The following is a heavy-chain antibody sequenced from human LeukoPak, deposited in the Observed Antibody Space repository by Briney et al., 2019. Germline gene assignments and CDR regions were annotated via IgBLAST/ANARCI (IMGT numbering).Heavy chain of an antibody. Sequence: ASVKVSCKASGYTFTSYGITWVRQAPGQGLDWVGWISAYNGYTNYAQNLQGRVTMTTDTSTSTAYMELRSLRSDDTAVYYCARDSPVRYFDWSLPEGDHYYGMDVWGKGTTVTVSS. J-gene: IGHJ6*04. CDR1: GYTFTSYG. V-gene: IGHV1-18*04. D-gene: IGHD3-9*01. CDR2: ISAYNGYT. CDR3: ARDSPVRYFDWSLPEGDHYYGMDV.